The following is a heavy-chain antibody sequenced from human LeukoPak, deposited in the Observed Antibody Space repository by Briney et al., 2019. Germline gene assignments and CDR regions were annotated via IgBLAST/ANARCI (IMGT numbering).Heavy chain of an antibody. J-gene: IGHJ4*02. CDR3: ARLQPSLLGDY. CDR1: GYTFTSYY. CDR2: INPSGGST. V-gene: IGHV1-46*01. D-gene: IGHD3-16*01. Sequence: ASVKVSCKASGYTFTSYYMHWVRQAPGQGLEWMGIINPSGGSTSYAQKFQGRVTMTRDTSTGTVYMELSSLRSEDTAVYYCARLQPSLLGDYWGQGTLVTVSS.